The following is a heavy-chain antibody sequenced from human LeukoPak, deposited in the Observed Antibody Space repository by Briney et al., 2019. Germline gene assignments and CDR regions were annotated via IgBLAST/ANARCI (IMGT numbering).Heavy chain of an antibody. V-gene: IGHV5-51*01. J-gene: IGHJ4*02. CDR1: GYTFTNYW. D-gene: IGHD4-17*01. Sequence: GESLKISCKTSGYTFTNYWIGWVRQMPGKGLEWMGINYPGDSDIKYSPFFQGHVTISADKSISTAYLQWSSLRASVTAMYYCARRPGDYGDYWGQGTLVSVST. CDR3: ARRPGDYGDY. CDR2: NYPGDSDI.